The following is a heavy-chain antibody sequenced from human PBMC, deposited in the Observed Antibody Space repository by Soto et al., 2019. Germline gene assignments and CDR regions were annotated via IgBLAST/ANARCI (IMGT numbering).Heavy chain of an antibody. J-gene: IGHJ4*02. CDR2: IKAGNGNT. D-gene: IGHD3-3*01. CDR1: GYTFSSHA. CDR3: ARDGARITVFGVVYYFDY. Sequence: ASVKVSCKASGYTFSSHAMHWVRQAPGQRLEWMGWIKAGNGNTKYSQNFQGRVAITRDTSASTAYMELRSLRSEDTAVYYCARDGARITVFGVVYYFDYWGQGTLVTVSS. V-gene: IGHV1-3*01.